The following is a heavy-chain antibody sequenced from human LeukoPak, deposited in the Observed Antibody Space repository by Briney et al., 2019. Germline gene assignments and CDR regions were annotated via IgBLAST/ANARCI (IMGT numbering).Heavy chain of an antibody. V-gene: IGHV3-53*01. CDR1: GFAVSSNY. Sequence: GGSLRLSCAASGFAVSSNYMGWVRQAPGQGLEWVSVIYSGGSTYYADSVKGRFTISRDSSKNTVYLQMNSLRAEDSAVYYCARAIAVAGTFDYWGQGTLVTVSS. D-gene: IGHD6-19*01. CDR3: ARAIAVAGTFDY. J-gene: IGHJ4*02. CDR2: IYSGGST.